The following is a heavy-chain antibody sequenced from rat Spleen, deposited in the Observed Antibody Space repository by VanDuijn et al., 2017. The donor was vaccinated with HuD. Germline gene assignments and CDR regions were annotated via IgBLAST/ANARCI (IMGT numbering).Heavy chain of an antibody. CDR2: IIYDGSST. CDR1: GFTFSDYA. D-gene: IGHD5-1*01. CDR3: ARREPWGNWFAY. Sequence: EVQLVESGGGLVQPGNSLKLSCAASGFTFSDYAMAWVRQSPKKGLEWVATIIYDGSSTYYRDSVKGRFTISRDNAKSTLYLQMDSLRSEDTATYYCARREPWGNWFAYWGQGSLVTVSS. J-gene: IGHJ3*01. V-gene: IGHV5-17*01.